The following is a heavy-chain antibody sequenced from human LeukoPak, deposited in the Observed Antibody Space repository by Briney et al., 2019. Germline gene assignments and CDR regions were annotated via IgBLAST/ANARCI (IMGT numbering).Heavy chain of an antibody. CDR3: ARDSSTVTTRHFDY. J-gene: IGHJ4*02. V-gene: IGHV4-59*01. Sequence: SETLSLTCTVSGGSISSYYWTWIRQPPGKGLECIGYVYYTGSTYYNPSLKSRATISVDTSRNQFSLKLKSVTAADTAVYYCARDSSTVTTRHFDYWGQGALVTVSS. CDR1: GGSISSYY. D-gene: IGHD4-17*01. CDR2: VYYTGST.